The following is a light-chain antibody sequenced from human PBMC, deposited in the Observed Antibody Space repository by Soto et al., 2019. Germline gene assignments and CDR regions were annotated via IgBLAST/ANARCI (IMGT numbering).Light chain of an antibody. CDR1: QRISNNY. J-gene: IGKJ4*01. V-gene: IGKV3D-20*01. Sequence: EIVLTQSPATLSLSPGERATLSCGASQRISNNYLAWYQQKPGLAPRLLIYDGSNRAAGIPDRFSGSGSGTDFTLTISRLEPEDFAVYYCQQFDNLITFGGGTKVEIK. CDR2: DGS. CDR3: QQFDNLIT.